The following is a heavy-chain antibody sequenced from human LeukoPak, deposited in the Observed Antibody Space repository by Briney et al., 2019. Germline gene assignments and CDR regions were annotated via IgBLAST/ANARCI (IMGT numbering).Heavy chain of an antibody. CDR1: GGSISSGSYY. CDR3: ARDNYDSWSGYYSYYYYYYMDV. Sequence: SETLSLTCTVSGGSISSGSYYWSWIRQPAGKGLEWIGRIYTSGSTNYNPSLKSRVTISVDTSKNQFSLKLSSVTAADTAVYYCARDNYDSWSGYYSYYYYYYMDVWGKGTTVTVSS. D-gene: IGHD3-3*01. V-gene: IGHV4-61*02. J-gene: IGHJ6*03. CDR2: IYTSGST.